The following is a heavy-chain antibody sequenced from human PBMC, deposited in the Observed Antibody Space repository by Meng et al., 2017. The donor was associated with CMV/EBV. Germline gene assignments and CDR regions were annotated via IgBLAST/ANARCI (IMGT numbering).Heavy chain of an antibody. CDR3: ARDVADVNHGMDV. CDR2: INPNSGGT. V-gene: IGHV1-2*02. J-gene: IGHJ6*02. CDR1: GYTFTGYY. Sequence: ASVKVSCKASGYTFTGYYMHWVRQAPGQGLEWMGWINPNSGGTNYAQKFQGRVTMTRDTSNSTAYMELSRLRSDDTAVYYCARDVADVNHGMDVWGQGTTVTVSS.